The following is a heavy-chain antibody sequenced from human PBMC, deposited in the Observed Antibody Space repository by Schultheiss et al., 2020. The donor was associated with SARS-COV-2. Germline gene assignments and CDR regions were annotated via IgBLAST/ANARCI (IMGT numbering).Heavy chain of an antibody. V-gene: IGHV1-24*01. CDR2: FNPEDGKI. Sequence: ASVKVSCKVSRYTLTELSIHWVRQAPGKGLEWMGGFNPEDGKIIYAQKFQGRVTMTEDTSTDTAYMELNSLRSEDTAVYYCATVDVVPYYFEYWGQGTLVTVSS. CDR3: ATVDVVPYYFEY. D-gene: IGHD3-16*02. J-gene: IGHJ4*02. CDR1: RYTLTELS.